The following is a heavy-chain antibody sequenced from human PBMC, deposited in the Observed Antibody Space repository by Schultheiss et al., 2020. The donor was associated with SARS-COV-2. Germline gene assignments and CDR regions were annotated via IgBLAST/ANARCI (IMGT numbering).Heavy chain of an antibody. CDR2: IYYSGST. Sequence: SETLSLTCTVSGGSISSGGYYWSWIRQHPGKGLEWIGYIYYSGSTYYNPSLKSRVTISVDTSKNQFSLKLSSVTAADTAVYYCAREGYYGSVSNWYFDLWGRGTLVTVSS. D-gene: IGHD3-3*01. CDR1: GGSISSGGYY. CDR3: AREGYYGSVSNWYFDL. J-gene: IGHJ2*01. V-gene: IGHV4-30-4*08.